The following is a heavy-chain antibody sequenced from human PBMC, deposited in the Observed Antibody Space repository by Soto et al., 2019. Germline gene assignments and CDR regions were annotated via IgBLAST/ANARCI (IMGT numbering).Heavy chain of an antibody. CDR1: GFTFNNYA. CDR3: AKVPGYDYVWGTYYYFDY. D-gene: IGHD3-16*01. V-gene: IGHV3-23*01. J-gene: IGHJ4*02. Sequence: PVGSLRLSCAASGFTFNNYAMSWVRQAPGKGLEWVSSISGGGSSTYYADSVKGRFTISRDNSKNTLYLQMNSLRAEDTAVYYCAKVPGYDYVWGTYYYFDYWGLGPLVTVSS. CDR2: ISGGGSST.